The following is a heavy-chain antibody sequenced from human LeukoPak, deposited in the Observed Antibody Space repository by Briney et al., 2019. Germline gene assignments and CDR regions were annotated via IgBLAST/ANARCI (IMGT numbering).Heavy chain of an antibody. V-gene: IGHV3-43D*04. CDR3: TTHPDYSRSIYNMDV. D-gene: IGHD6-13*01. J-gene: IGHJ6*03. CDR2: ISWDGGTR. Sequence: GGSLRLSCAASGFSFDDYAMHWVRQAPGKGLEWVSLISWDGGTRYYADSVKGRFTISRDNSKDSLYLQMNSLRGEDTAIYYCTTHPDYSRSIYNMDVWGKGTPVTVSS. CDR1: GFSFDDYA.